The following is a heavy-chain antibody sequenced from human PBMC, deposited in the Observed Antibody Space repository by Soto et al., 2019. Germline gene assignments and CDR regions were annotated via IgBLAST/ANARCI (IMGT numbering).Heavy chain of an antibody. V-gene: IGHV4-59*02. D-gene: IGHD3-22*01. CDR1: GGSVSGYY. J-gene: IGHJ6*02. Sequence: SETLSLTCTVSGGSVSGYYWSWIRQSPGKGLEWLGYIFYRGTTKYSPSVKGRVTISVDTSRNQFSLNLSSVTAADTAVYYCTRHAIIPKLQYGMDVWGQGTMVTRLL. CDR3: TRHAIIPKLQYGMDV. CDR2: IFYRGTT.